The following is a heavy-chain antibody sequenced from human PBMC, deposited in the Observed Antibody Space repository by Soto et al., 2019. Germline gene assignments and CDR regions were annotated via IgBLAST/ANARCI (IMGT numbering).Heavy chain of an antibody. CDR1: GFTFSSYW. V-gene: IGHV3-7*01. CDR2: IKQDGSEK. Sequence: GGSLRLSCAASGFTFSSYWMSWVRQAPGKGLEWVANIKQDGSEKYYVDSVKGRFTISRDNAKNSLYLQMNSLRAEDTAVYYCARDEVGYYGDRLEDYYYYMDVWGKGTTVTVSS. J-gene: IGHJ6*03. D-gene: IGHD4-17*01. CDR3: ARDEVGYYGDRLEDYYYYMDV.